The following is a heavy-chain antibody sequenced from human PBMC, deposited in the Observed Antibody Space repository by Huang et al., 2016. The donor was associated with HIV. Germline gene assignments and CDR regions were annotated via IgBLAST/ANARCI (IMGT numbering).Heavy chain of an antibody. V-gene: IGHV1-18*01. CDR2: TSADNRYT. CDR1: GYPFTSYG. D-gene: IGHD2-8*01. Sequence: QAQLMQSGGEVKKTGASVRVSCKASGYPFTSYGLSWVRQAPGQGLEWGGETSADNRYTEDAQKFQGRATSTVDSSTTTAYMELTGLTSDDTAVYYCTRDPLYAPTWKRNAASFIWGQGTMVTVSS. J-gene: IGHJ3*02. CDR3: TRDPLYAPTWKRNAASFI.